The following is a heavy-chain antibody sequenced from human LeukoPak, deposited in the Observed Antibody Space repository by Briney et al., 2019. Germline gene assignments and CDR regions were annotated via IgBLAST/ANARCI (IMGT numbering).Heavy chain of an antibody. CDR2: ISGSGSGDST. D-gene: IGHD3-9*01. V-gene: IGHV3-23*01. CDR3: AKWGDNDVLTGYYVPDY. CDR1: GFTFSSYT. J-gene: IGHJ4*02. Sequence: GASLRLSCAASGFTFSSYTMSWVRQAPGKGLEWVSSISGSGSGDSTNYADSVKGRFTISRDNSKSTLYLQMNSLRAEDTALYYCAKWGDNDVLTGYYVPDYWGQGTLVTVSS.